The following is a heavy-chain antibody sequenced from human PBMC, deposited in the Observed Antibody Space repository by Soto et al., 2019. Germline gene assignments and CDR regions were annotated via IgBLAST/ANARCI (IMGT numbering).Heavy chain of an antibody. J-gene: IGHJ4*02. Sequence: QVQMQESGPGLVKPSQTLSLTCSVSGASIRSGGYYWSWLRQSPGKGLEWIGHSYYTGSTFYSPSLKSRLTISLDTSKNQFSLDLRSVTAADTAMYYCARIEMASIKWGRGTLVTVAS. V-gene: IGHV4-31*03. CDR3: ARIEMASIK. CDR1: GASIRSGGYY. CDR2: SYYTGST.